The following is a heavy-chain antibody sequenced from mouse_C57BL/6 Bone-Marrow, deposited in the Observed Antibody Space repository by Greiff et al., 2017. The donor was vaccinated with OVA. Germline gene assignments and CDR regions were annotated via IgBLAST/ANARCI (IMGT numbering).Heavy chain of an antibody. D-gene: IGHD2-4*01. CDR1: GYTFTSYG. CDR3: ALTLTHYDYDPFAY. J-gene: IGHJ3*01. Sequence: QVQLKQSGAELARPGASVKLSCKASGYTFTSYGISWVKQRTGQGLEWIGEIYPRSGNTYYNEKFKGKATLTADKSSSTAYMELRSLTSEDSAVYFCALTLTHYDYDPFAYWGQGTLVTVSA. V-gene: IGHV1-81*01. CDR2: IYPRSGNT.